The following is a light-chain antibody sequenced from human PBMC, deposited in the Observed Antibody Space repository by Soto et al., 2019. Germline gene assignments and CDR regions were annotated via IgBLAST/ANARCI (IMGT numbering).Light chain of an antibody. J-gene: IGKJ1*01. V-gene: IGKV3-15*01. CDR2: GAS. CDR1: QSVSRN. Sequence: EVVMTQSPATLSLSPGERATLSCRASQSVSRNLAWYQQKPGQAPRLLMYGASTRAADVPARFSDSGSGTEFTLAISSLQSEDFAVYYCLQYNNWPPWTFGQGTKVDIK. CDR3: LQYNNWPPWT.